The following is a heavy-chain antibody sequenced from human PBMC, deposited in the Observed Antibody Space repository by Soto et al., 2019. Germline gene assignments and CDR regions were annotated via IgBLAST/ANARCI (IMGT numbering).Heavy chain of an antibody. D-gene: IGHD3-3*01. CDR1: GFTFSSYS. V-gene: IGHV3-48*02. CDR2: ISSSSSTI. Sequence: GGSLRLSCAASGFTFSSYSMNWVRQAPGKGLEWVSYISSSSSTIYYADSVKGRFTISRDNAKNSLYLQMNSLRDEDTAVYYCASTIFGVAVSIDYWGQGTLVTVSS. CDR3: ASTIFGVAVSIDY. J-gene: IGHJ4*02.